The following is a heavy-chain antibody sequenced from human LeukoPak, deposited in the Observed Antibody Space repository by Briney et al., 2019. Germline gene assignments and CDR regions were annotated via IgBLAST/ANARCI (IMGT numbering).Heavy chain of an antibody. J-gene: IGHJ4*02. CDR2: ISGSGGST. D-gene: IGHD3-22*01. CDR3: AKAGWDSSGYYIIDY. CDR1: GFTFSSYA. V-gene: IGHV3-23*01. Sequence: GGSLRLSCAASGFTFSSYAMSWVRQAPGKGLEWVSAISGSGGSTYYADSVKGRFTISRDNSKNTLYLQMNSLRAEDTAVYYCAKAGWDSSGYYIIDYWGQGTMVTVSS.